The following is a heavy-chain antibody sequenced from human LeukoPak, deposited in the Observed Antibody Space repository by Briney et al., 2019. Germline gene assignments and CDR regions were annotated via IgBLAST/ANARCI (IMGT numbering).Heavy chain of an antibody. D-gene: IGHD3-22*01. J-gene: IGHJ4*02. Sequence: ASVTVSCKASGYTFTTYDITWVRQAAGQGLEGMGWMNPNSGDTAYAQKFQGRVAMTRDTSISTAYMELSSLRSEDTAVYYCARGLGDYYDTSGYYYAVPAHWGQGTLVTVSS. CDR2: MNPNSGDT. V-gene: IGHV1-8*01. CDR1: GYTFTTYD. CDR3: ARGLGDYYDTSGYYYAVPAH.